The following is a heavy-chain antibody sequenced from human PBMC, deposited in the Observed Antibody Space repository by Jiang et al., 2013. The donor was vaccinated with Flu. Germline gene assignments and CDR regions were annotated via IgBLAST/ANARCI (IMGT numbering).Heavy chain of an antibody. Sequence: QLVESGAEVKKPGESLKISCKGSGYSFTSYWIGWVRQMPGKGLEWMGIIYPGDSDTRYSPSFQGHVTMSVDKSISTAYLQWSSLKASDTAMYYCARGNLKDTAMVTSFDPWGQGTLVTVSS. CDR3: ARGNLKDTAMVTSFDP. J-gene: IGHJ5*02. D-gene: IGHD5-18*01. V-gene: IGHV5-51*01. CDR2: IYPGDSDT. CDR1: GYSFTSYW.